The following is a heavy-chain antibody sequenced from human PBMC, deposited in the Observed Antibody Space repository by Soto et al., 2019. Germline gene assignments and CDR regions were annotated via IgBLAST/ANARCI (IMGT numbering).Heavy chain of an antibody. D-gene: IGHD3-22*01. V-gene: IGHV3-23*01. J-gene: IGHJ6*02. CDR3: ASYYYDSSGYYPHLYYYYGMDV. Sequence: GGSLRLSCAASGFTFSSYAMSWVRQAPGKGLEWVSAISGSGGSTYYADSVKGRFTISRDNSKNTLYLQMNSLRAEDTAVYYCASYYYDSSGYYPHLYYYYGMDVWGQGTTVTVSS. CDR2: ISGSGGST. CDR1: GFTFSSYA.